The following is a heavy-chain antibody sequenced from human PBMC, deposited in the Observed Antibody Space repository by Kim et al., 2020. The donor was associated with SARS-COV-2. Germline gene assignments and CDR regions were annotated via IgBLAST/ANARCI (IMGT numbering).Heavy chain of an antibody. V-gene: IGHV4-59*08. CDR3: ARQKYLVSAAFDS. Sequence: SETLSLTCTVSGGSISNYYWSWIRQPPGKGLEWIAYIYYSGTTNYNPSLQSRVTISVDTSKNQFSLKLSSVTAADTAVYYCARQKYLVSAAFDSWGQGTLVTVSS. CDR2: IYYSGTT. D-gene: IGHD2-21*02. J-gene: IGHJ4*02. CDR1: GGSISNYY.